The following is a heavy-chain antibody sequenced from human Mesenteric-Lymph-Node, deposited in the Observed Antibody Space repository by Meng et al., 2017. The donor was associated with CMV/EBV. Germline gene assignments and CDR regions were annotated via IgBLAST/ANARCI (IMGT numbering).Heavy chain of an antibody. CDR2: IKHDGGEK. CDR1: GFSFNTFW. CDR3: ARGNFCSSTSCSPRYYYGMDV. Sequence: GGSLRLSCAASGFSFNTFWMTWVRQAPGKGLEWVANIKHDGGEKYYLDSVKGRFTISRDNAKNSLYLQMNSLRAEDTAVYYCARGNFCSSTSCSPRYYYGMDVWGQGTTVTVSS. V-gene: IGHV3-7*04. D-gene: IGHD2-2*01. J-gene: IGHJ6*02.